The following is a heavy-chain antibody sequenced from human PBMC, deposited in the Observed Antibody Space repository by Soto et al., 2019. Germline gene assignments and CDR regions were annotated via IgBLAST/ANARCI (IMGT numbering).Heavy chain of an antibody. CDR3: AKDWGIRYFDWLEYYYYGMDV. J-gene: IGHJ6*02. D-gene: IGHD3-9*01. CDR2: ISGSGGRT. CDR1: GFTFSSYA. V-gene: IGHV3-23*01. Sequence: EVQLLESGGGLVQPGGSLRLSCAASGFTFSSYAMSWVRQAPGKGLEWVSAISGSGGRTYYADSVKGRFTISRDNSKNTLYLQMNSLRAEDTAVYYCAKDWGIRYFDWLEYYYYGMDVWGQGTTVTVSS.